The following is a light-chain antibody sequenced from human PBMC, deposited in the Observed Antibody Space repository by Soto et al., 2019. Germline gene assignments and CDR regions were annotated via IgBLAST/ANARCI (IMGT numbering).Light chain of an antibody. V-gene: IGKV1-6*01. CDR3: QHYNSYSEA. CDR1: QAIRND. J-gene: IGKJ1*01. Sequence: AIQMTQSPSSLSASVGDRVTITCRASQAIRNDLGWYQQKPGKAPNLLIFGASNLQAGVPVRFSDSGSGTNFTLTISSLQPDDFATYYCQHYNSYSEAFGQGTKVELK. CDR2: GAS.